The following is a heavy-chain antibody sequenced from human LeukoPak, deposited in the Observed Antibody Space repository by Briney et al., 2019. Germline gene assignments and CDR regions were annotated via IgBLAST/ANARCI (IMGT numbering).Heavy chain of an antibody. V-gene: IGHV3-23*01. CDR2: ISGSGGRT. Sequence: GGSLRLSCAASGFTFSSYAMSWVRQAPGKGLEWVSAISGSGGRTYYADSVKGRFTISRDNSKNTLYLQMNSLRAEDTAVYYCAKDTYSSSWYRPNYWGQGTLVTVSS. D-gene: IGHD6-13*01. J-gene: IGHJ4*02. CDR3: AKDTYSSSWYRPNY. CDR1: GFTFSSYA.